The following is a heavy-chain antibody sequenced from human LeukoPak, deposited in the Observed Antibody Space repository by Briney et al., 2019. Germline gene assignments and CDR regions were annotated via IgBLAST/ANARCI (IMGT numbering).Heavy chain of an antibody. J-gene: IGHJ4*02. CDR1: GFTFSSYW. CDR2: IKQDGSEK. CDR3: ASPRYYYDSSGCDY. Sequence: GGSLRLSCAASGFTFSSYWMSWVRQAPGKGLEWVANIKQDGSEKYYVDSVKGRFTISRDNAKNSLYLQMNSLRAEDTAVYYCASPRYYYDSSGCDYWGQGTLVIVSS. D-gene: IGHD3-22*01. V-gene: IGHV3-7*01.